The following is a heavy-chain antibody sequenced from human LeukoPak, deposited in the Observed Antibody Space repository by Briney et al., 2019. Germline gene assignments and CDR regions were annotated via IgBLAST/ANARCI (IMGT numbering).Heavy chain of an antibody. CDR2: INHSGST. CDR3: ARGRGIRAFDI. Sequence: SETLSLTCAVYGGSLSGYYWSWIRQPPGKGLEWIGEINHSGSTNYNPSLKSRVTISVDTSKNQFSLKLSSVTAADTAVYYCARGRGIRAFDIWGQGTMVTVSS. D-gene: IGHD1-14*01. V-gene: IGHV4-34*01. J-gene: IGHJ3*02. CDR1: GGSLSGYY.